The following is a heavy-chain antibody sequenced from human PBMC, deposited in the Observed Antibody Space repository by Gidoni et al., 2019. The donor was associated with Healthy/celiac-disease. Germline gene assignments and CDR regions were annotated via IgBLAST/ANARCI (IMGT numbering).Heavy chain of an antibody. V-gene: IGHV3-53*01. CDR3: ARVRVLYPYYFDS. J-gene: IGHJ4*02. Sequence: EVQLVEAGGGLIQPGGCRGRSGGASGCTVSSNYMSWVRQAPGKGLEWVSVIYSGGSPYYADSVKGRFTISRDNSKPTLYLQMNSLRAEDPAVYYCARVRVLYPYYFDSWGQGTLVTVSS. D-gene: IGHD2-8*01. CDR1: GCTVSSNY. CDR2: IYSGGSP.